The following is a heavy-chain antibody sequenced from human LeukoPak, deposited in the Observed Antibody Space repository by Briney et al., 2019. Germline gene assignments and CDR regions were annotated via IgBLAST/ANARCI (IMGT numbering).Heavy chain of an antibody. CDR1: GFTFSSYP. V-gene: IGHV3-23*01. CDR3: AKAFYSSGWYPDY. Sequence: GGSLRLSCAASGFTFSSYPMSWVRQAPGKGLQWVSAISKGGGSAYYADSVKGRFTISRDNSKTTLYLQMYSLRAEDTAVYYCAKAFYSSGWYPDYWGQGTLVTVSS. J-gene: IGHJ4*02. CDR2: ISKGGGSA. D-gene: IGHD6-19*01.